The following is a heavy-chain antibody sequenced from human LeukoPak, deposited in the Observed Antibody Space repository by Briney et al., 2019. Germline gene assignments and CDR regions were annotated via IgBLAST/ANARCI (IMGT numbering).Heavy chain of an antibody. CDR2: ISGFNT. J-gene: IGHJ4*02. CDR3: AKDVCTSPRCLLYFDS. D-gene: IGHD2-8*01. CDR1: GFAFSNYA. V-gene: IGHV3-23*01. Sequence: PGGSLRLSCTTSGFAFSNYAMNWVRQAPGKGAVWVSGISGFNTYYADSVKGRFTIFRDNSKNVLYLQMDRLRAEDTAVYSCAKDVCTSPRCLLYFDSWGQGTLVTVSS.